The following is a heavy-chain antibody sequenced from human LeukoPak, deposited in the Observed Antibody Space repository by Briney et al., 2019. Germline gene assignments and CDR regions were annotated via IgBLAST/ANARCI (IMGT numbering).Heavy chain of an antibody. D-gene: IGHD2-2*01. CDR3: AKKLVPAAPLGFYYGMDV. CDR2: ISYDGSNK. Sequence: GGSLRLSCAASGFTFGNYGMHWVRQAPGKGLEWVAVISYDGSNKYYADSVKGRFTISRDNSKNTVYLQMNTLRAEDAAVYYCAKKLVPAAPLGFYYGMDVWGKGTTVTVSS. CDR1: GFTFGNYG. J-gene: IGHJ6*04. V-gene: IGHV3-30*18.